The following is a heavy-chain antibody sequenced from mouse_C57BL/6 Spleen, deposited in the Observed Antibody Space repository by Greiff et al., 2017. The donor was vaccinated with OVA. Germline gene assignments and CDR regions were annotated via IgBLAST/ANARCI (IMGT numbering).Heavy chain of an antibody. J-gene: IGHJ3*01. CDR1: GYTFTDYY. V-gene: IGHV1-26*01. Sequence: VQLKQSGPELVKPGASVKISCKASGYTFTDYYMNWVKQSHGKSLEWIGDINPNNGGTSYNQKFKGKATLTVDKSSSTAYMELRSLTSEDSAVYYCYYGSTSWFAYWGQGTLVTVSA. CDR2: INPNNGGT. CDR3: YYGSTSWFAY. D-gene: IGHD1-1*01.